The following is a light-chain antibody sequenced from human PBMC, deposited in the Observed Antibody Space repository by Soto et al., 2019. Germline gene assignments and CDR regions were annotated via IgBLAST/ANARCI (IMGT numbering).Light chain of an antibody. V-gene: IGKV3-20*01. J-gene: IGKJ2*01. Sequence: EVVLTQSPGTLSLSPGERATLSCRASQTVTSNYLAWYQQKPGQAPRLLIYGASSRATDIPDRFSGSGSGTDFTLTIRRLEPEDFAIYYCQQYVSLPLTFGQGTKVDIK. CDR2: GAS. CDR1: QTVTSNY. CDR3: QQYVSLPLT.